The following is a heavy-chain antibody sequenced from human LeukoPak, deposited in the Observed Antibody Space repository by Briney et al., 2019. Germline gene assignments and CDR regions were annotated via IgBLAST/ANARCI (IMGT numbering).Heavy chain of an antibody. D-gene: IGHD3-3*01. CDR1: GFTFSSYS. CDR2: ITAGGATT. CDR3: ANAQVFGTPHFEY. Sequence: PGGSLRLSCAASGFTFSSYSMHWVRQAPGRGLDWVSSITAGGATTYYADSVKGRFSISRDNSKNTLYLQMNSLRVEDTAVYYCANAQVFGTPHFEYWGQGTLVTVSS. V-gene: IGHV3-23*01. J-gene: IGHJ4*02.